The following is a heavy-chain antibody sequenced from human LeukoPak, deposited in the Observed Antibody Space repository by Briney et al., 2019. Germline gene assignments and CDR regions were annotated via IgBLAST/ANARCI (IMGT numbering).Heavy chain of an antibody. CDR2: INPSGGST. D-gene: IGHD4-17*01. V-gene: IGHV1-46*01. J-gene: IGHJ4*02. Sequence: ASVKVSCKASGYTFTSYYMHWVRQAPGQGLEWMGIINPSGGSTSYAQKFQGRVTMTGDTSTSTVYMELSSLRSEDTAVYFCASVMFYGDYLFDYWGQGTLVTVSS. CDR1: GYTFTSYY. CDR3: ASVMFYGDYLFDY.